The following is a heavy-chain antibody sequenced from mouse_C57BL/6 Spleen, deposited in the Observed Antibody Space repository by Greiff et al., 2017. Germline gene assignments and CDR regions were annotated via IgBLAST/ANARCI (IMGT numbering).Heavy chain of an antibody. CDR1: GYTFTSYW. Sequence: QVQLQQPGAELVKPGASVKMSCKASGYTFTSYWITWVKQRPGQGLEWIGDIYPGSGSTNYNEKFKSKATLTVDTSSSTAYMQLSSLTSEDSAVYYCDLLYGYGEGRYFCCWGQGTTLTVAS. CDR3: DLLYGYGEGRYFCC. CDR2: IYPGSGST. V-gene: IGHV1-55*01. D-gene: IGHD2-2*01. J-gene: IGHJ2*01.